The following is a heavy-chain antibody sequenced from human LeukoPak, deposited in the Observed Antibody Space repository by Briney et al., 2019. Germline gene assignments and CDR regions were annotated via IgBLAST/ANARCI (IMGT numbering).Heavy chain of an antibody. J-gene: IGHJ6*02. CDR2: IYYSGST. CDR1: GGSISGFY. V-gene: IGHV4-59*01. Sequence: SETLSLTCTVSGGSISGFYCSWTRQPPGKGLEWIGYIYYSGSTNYNPSLKSRVTISVDTSKNQFSLKLSSVTAADTAVYYCARTSLSGYYYYGMDVWGQGTTVTVSS. D-gene: IGHD1-14*01. CDR3: ARTSLSGYYYYGMDV.